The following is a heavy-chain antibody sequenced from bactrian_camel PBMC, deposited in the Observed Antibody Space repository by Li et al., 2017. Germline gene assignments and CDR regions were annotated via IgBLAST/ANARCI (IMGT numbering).Heavy chain of an antibody. CDR1: GYSHSSYC. CDR2: IDRGGTT. V-gene: IGHV3S55*01. J-gene: IGHJ4*01. Sequence: HVQLVESGGGWVQAGGSLRLSCVISGYSHSSYCMGIFRQVPGKGREAVARIDRGGTTTYADSVKGRFVISKDNAKNIFFLQMNNLRPDDTAVYYCAATTTRWRGLTCGDYDYWGQG. CDR3: AATTTRWRGLTCGDYDY. D-gene: IGHD7*01.